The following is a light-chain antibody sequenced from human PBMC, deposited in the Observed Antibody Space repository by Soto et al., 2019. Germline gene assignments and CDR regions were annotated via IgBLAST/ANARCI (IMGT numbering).Light chain of an antibody. CDR1: SSDVGSYNL. V-gene: IGLV2-23*01. Sequence: QSALTQPASVSGSPGQSITISCTGTSSDVGSYNLVSWYQQHPGKAPKFMIYEATKRPSGVSNRFSGSKSGNTASLTISGLQAEDEADYYCCSYVGSSTYVFGTGTKVTVL. CDR3: CSYVGSSTYV. CDR2: EAT. J-gene: IGLJ1*01.